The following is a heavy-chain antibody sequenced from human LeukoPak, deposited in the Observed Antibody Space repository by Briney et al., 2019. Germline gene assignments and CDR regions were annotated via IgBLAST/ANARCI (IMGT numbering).Heavy chain of an antibody. CDR2: INPNSGGT. CDR3: ARAFTGTSRRYGDYWFDP. CDR1: GYTFTGYY. D-gene: IGHD4-17*01. V-gene: IGHV1-2*02. J-gene: IGHJ5*02. Sequence: ASVKVSCKASGYTFTGYYMHWVRQATGQGLEWMGWINPNSGGTNYAQKFQGRVTMTRDTSISTAYMELTRLRSDDTAVYYCARAFTGTSRRYGDYWFDPWGQGTLVTVSS.